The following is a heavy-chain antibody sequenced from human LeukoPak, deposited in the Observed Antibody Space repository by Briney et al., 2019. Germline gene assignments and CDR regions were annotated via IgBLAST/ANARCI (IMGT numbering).Heavy chain of an antibody. J-gene: IGHJ4*02. Sequence: SETLSLTCTVSGGSISSSSCYWGWIRQPPGKGLEWIGSIYYSGSTYYNPSLKSRVTISVDTSKNQFSLKLSSVTAADTAVYYCAREYYDSSGYPHYYFDYWGQGTLVTVSS. CDR3: AREYYDSSGYPHYYFDY. V-gene: IGHV4-39*01. CDR1: GGSISSSSCY. D-gene: IGHD3-22*01. CDR2: IYYSGST.